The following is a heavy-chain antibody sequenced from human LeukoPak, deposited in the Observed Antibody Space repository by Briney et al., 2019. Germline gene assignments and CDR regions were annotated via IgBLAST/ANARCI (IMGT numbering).Heavy chain of an antibody. D-gene: IGHD3-22*01. CDR1: GGSISSSSYY. V-gene: IGHV4-39*07. J-gene: IGHJ4*02. CDR2: IYYSGST. Sequence: SETLSLTCTVSGGSISSSSYYWGWIRQPPGKGLEWIGSIYYSGSTYYNPSLKSRVTISVDRSKNQFSLKLSSVTAADTAVYYCARGGRSSGYYFDYRGQGTLVTVSS. CDR3: ARGGRSSGYYFDY.